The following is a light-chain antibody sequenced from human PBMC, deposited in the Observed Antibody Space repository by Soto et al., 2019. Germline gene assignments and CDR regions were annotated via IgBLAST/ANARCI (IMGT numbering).Light chain of an antibody. V-gene: IGKV3-15*01. CDR1: QTVSDD. Sequence: EIVMTQSPATLVVSPGERATLSCRASQTVSDDLAWYQQKPGQAPRLLIYGASTRATDIPARFSGGGSGTEFTLTISSLQSEDSAIYYCQQYHDWPPITFGPETKVNI. J-gene: IGKJ3*01. CDR3: QQYHDWPPIT. CDR2: GAS.